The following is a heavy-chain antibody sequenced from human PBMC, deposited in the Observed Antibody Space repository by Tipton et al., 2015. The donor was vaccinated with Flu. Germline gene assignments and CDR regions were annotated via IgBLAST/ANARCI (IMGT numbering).Heavy chain of an antibody. V-gene: IGHV3-11*01. CDR1: GFSFSDYY. CDR2: ISSSGYEI. J-gene: IGHJ4*02. Sequence: SLRLSCAVSGFSFSDYYMSWIRQAPGKGPEWIAYISSSGYEIYYADSVKGRFTISRDNAKNLVYLQMNSLRVEDTAVYYCAKEGYNGGNYYAPWDYWGQGTLVIVSS. D-gene: IGHD5-24*01. CDR3: AKEGYNGGNYYAPWDY.